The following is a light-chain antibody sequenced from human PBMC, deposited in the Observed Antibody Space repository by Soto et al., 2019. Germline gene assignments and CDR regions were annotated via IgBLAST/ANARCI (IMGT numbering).Light chain of an antibody. CDR3: QQRSTGPPLT. J-gene: IGKJ4*01. V-gene: IGKV3-11*01. CDR1: QSVDNY. CDR2: DAS. Sequence: EIVLTQSPDTLSLSPGERATLACRASQSVDNYLAWYQQRPGQAPRLLIYDASNRASGIPARFSGSGSGTDFTITISSLEPEDFAVYYCQQRSTGPPLTFGGGTKVEIK.